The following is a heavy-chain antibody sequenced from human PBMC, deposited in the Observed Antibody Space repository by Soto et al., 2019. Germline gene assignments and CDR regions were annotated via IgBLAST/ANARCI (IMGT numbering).Heavy chain of an antibody. CDR2: IKQDGSEK. CDR3: ARDVGSYGSSRWLDT. CDR1: GFNFSSHW. J-gene: IGHJ5*02. D-gene: IGHD3-10*01. V-gene: IGHV3-7*01. Sequence: PGGSLRLSCAASGFNFSSHWVSWVRQAPGKGLEWLASIKQDGSEKHYVDSVKGRFTISRDESKNTLYLQLNSLRAEDTATYYCARDVGSYGSSRWLDTWGQGTLVTVSS.